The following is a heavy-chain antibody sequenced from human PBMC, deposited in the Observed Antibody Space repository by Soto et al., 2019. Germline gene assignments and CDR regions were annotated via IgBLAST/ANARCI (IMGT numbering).Heavy chain of an antibody. CDR1: SGSISSSNW. J-gene: IGHJ4*02. CDR3: ASSSGYDPSRYFDY. Sequence: QVQLQESGPGLVKPSGTLSLTCAVSSGSISSSNWWSWVRQPPGKGLEWMGETYDSGSTNYNPSLKSRVTISVDKSKNQFSLKLSSVTAADTAVYYCASSSGYDPSRYFDYWGQGTLVTVSS. D-gene: IGHD5-12*01. V-gene: IGHV4-4*02. CDR2: TYDSGST.